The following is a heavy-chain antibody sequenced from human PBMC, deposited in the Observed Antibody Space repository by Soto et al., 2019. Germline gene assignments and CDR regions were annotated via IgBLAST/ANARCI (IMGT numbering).Heavy chain of an antibody. CDR3: ARGQECIVATISRYYYYGMDV. V-gene: IGHV4-61*01. J-gene: IGHJ6*02. CDR1: GGSVGSGSYY. D-gene: IGHD5-12*01. CDR2: IYYSGST. Sequence: SETLSLTCTVSGGSVGSGSYYWSWIRQPPGKGLEWIGYIYYSGSTNYNPSLKSRVTISVDTSKNQFSLKLSSVTAADTAVYYCARGQECIVATISRYYYYGMDVWGQGTTVTVSS.